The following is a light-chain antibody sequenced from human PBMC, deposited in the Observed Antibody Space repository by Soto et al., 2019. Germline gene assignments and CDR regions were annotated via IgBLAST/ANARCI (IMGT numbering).Light chain of an antibody. J-gene: IGKJ3*01. CDR3: MQAVYWPFT. Sequence: DIVLTQSPLLLPVTLGQPASISCTSSQSLVYSDGQTYLSWFQQRPGQSPRRLIYRVSNRDTGVPVRIRASGSGTDFTLKISRVEAEDVAVYFCMQAVYWPFTFGPGTKVDIK. CDR2: RVS. CDR1: QSLVYSDGQTY. V-gene: IGKV2-30*01.